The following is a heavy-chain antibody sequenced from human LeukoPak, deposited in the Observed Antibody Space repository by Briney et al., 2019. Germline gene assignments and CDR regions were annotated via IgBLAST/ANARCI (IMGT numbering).Heavy chain of an antibody. J-gene: IGHJ4*02. Sequence: PGGSLRLSCAASGFTFSSYGMHWVRQAPGKGLEWVAVISYDGSNKYYADSVKGRFTISRDDAKNSLYLQMNSLRAEDSAVYYCARVHTSVWYFWAYWGQGTLVTVSS. D-gene: IGHD6-19*01. CDR3: ARVHTSVWYFWAY. CDR2: ISYDGSNK. CDR1: GFTFSSYG. V-gene: IGHV3-30*03.